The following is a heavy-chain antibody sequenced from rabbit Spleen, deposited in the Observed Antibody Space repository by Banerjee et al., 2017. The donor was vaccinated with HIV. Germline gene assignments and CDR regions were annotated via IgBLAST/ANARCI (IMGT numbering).Heavy chain of an antibody. CDR2: IYAGSGGYI. CDR3: ARDLVGVIGWNFNL. J-gene: IGHJ4*01. V-gene: IGHV1S45*01. Sequence: EESGGGLVQPEGSLTLTCTASGFSFSSSYWICWVRQAPGKGLEWIACIYAGSGGYIYYASGAKGRCTISRTSSTTVTLRMTSLTAADRAAYFCARDLVGVIGWNFNLWGPGTLVTVS. CDR1: GFSFSSSYW. D-gene: IGHD1-1*01.